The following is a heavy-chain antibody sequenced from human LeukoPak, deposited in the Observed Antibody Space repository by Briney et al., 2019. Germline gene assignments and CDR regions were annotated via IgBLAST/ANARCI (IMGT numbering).Heavy chain of an antibody. CDR2: IYSGGST. CDR3: ARHPERGYGYTSY. Sequence: GRSLRLSCAVSGFTVSSNYMSWVRQAPGKGLERVSVIYSGGSTYYADSVKGRFTISRDNSKNTLYLQMDSLRAEDTAVYYCARHPERGYGYTSYWGQGTLVTVSS. CDR1: GFTVSSNY. V-gene: IGHV3-66*04. D-gene: IGHD5-18*01. J-gene: IGHJ4*02.